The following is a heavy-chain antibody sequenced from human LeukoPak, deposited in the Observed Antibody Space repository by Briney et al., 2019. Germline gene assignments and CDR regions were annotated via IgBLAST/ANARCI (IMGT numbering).Heavy chain of an antibody. CDR1: GFTFSSYA. D-gene: IGHD6-19*01. Sequence: GGSQRLSCAASGFTFSSYAMSWVRQAPGKGREWVSAISGSGGSTYYADSVKGRFTISRDNSTNTRYLQMNSLSAEDTAVYYCAKDLTAVAGSPFDCWGQGTLVTVSS. CDR2: ISGSGGST. J-gene: IGHJ4*02. V-gene: IGHV3-23*01. CDR3: AKDLTAVAGSPFDC.